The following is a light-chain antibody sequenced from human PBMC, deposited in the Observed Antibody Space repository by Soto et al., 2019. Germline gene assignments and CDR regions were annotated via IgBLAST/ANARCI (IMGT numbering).Light chain of an antibody. CDR1: SSDVGGYNY. V-gene: IGLV2-14*01. CDR3: SSYTSSSTPLGV. CDR2: DVS. J-gene: IGLJ1*01. Sequence: QSALTQPASLSGSPGQSITISCTRTSSDVGGYNYVSWCQQHPGKAPKLMIYDVSNRPSGVSNRFSGSKSGNTASLTISGLQAEDEADYYCSSYTSSSTPLGVFGTGTKVTVL.